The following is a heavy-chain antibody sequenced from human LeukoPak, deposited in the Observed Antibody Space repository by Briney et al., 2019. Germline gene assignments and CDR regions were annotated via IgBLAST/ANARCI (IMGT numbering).Heavy chain of an antibody. J-gene: IGHJ4*02. CDR3: AFVPWTTVTTIDY. Sequence: PGGSLRLSCAASGFTFSSFSMNWVRQAPGKGLEWVSYISSSSSTIYYADSVKGRFTISRDNAKNSLYLQMNSLRDEDTAVYYCAFVPWTTVTTIDYWGQGTLVTVSS. V-gene: IGHV3-48*02. D-gene: IGHD4-17*01. CDR1: GFTFSSFS. CDR2: ISSSSSTI.